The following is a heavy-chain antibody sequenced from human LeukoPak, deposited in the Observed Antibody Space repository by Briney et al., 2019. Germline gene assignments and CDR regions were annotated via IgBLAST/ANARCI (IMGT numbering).Heavy chain of an antibody. Sequence: SETLSLTCAVYGGSFSGYYWSWIRQPPGKGLEWIGYIYYSGSTNYNPSLKSRVTISVDTSKNQFSLKLSSVTAADTAVYYCARGPNLDILTGADAFDIWGQGTMVTVSS. CDR1: GGSFSGYY. CDR3: ARGPNLDILTGADAFDI. CDR2: IYYSGST. J-gene: IGHJ3*02. D-gene: IGHD3-9*01. V-gene: IGHV4-59*01.